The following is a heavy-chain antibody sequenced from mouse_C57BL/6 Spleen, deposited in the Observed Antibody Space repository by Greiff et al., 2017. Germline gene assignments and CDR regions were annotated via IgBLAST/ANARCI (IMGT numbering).Heavy chain of an antibody. J-gene: IGHJ2*01. CDR2: INPSDSYT. D-gene: IGHD3-3*01. V-gene: IGHV1-59*01. CDR3: ARGGGDVDY. CDR1: GYTFTRYW. Sequence: QVQLQQPGAELVRPGTSVKLSCKASGYTFTRYWMHWVKQSHGQGLEWIGVINPSDSYTNYNQKFKGKATLTVDTSSSTAYMQRSSLTSEDSAVYYCARGGGDVDYWGKGTTLTVSS.